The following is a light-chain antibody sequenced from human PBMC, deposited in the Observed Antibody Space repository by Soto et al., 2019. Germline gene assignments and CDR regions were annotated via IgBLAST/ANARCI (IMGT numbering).Light chain of an antibody. J-gene: IGKJ4*01. CDR3: QHPNTFPLT. V-gene: IGKV1-12*01. CDR2: AAS. Sequence: DIQMTQSPSSVAASAGDRVTITCRASQGINIWLAWYQQKPGKAPKLLIYAASSLQRGVPSRFSGSGSGTDFTLTINRLQPEDFATYYCQHPNTFPLTFGGGTKVEIK. CDR1: QGINIW.